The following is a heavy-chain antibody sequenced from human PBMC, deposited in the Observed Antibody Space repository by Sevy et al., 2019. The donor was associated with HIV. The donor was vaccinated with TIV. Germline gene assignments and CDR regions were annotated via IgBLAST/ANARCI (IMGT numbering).Heavy chain of an antibody. CDR3: AKESEIQPHYYFEY. CDR1: GFTFSSYA. D-gene: IGHD5-18*01. CDR2: ISGSGIST. J-gene: IGHJ4*02. Sequence: GGSLRLSCVASGFTFSSYAMSWIRQAPEKGLEWVSGISGSGISTYYEDSVKGRFTISRDNSKNTVFMQMNSLRAEDTAVYYCAKESEIQPHYYFEYWGPGTLVTVSS. V-gene: IGHV3-23*01.